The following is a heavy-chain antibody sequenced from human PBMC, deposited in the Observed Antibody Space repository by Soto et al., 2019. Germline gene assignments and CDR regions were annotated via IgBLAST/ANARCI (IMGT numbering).Heavy chain of an antibody. J-gene: IGHJ6*02. CDR3: ARNSLTGYYNYYYSMDV. V-gene: IGHV5-51*01. D-gene: IGHD3-9*01. Sequence: SLKISCKSSGYSFSSYWIAWVRLMPGKGLEWMGSIYPDDSDTKYSPSFQGQVTISADKSISAAYLQWSSLKASDTAIYYCARNSLTGYYNYYYSMDVWGQGTTVTVSS. CDR2: IYPDDSDT. CDR1: GYSFSSYW.